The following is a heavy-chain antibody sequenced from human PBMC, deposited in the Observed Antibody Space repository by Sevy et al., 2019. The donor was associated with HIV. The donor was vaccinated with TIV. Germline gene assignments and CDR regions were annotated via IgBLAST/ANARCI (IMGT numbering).Heavy chain of an antibody. D-gene: IGHD3-22*01. V-gene: IGHV3-53*01. CDR1: GFSVIKKD. CDR3: ARGDDYDSGDYDGDHYLMDV. CDR2: INRGGNT. Sequence: GGSLRLSCEASGFSVIKKDMNWVRQAPGKGLEWVSSINRGGNTFYTESVRGRFTIARDSSRNALYLQMNSLRAEDTAVYYCARGDDYDSGDYDGDHYLMDVWGQRTTVTVSS. J-gene: IGHJ6*02.